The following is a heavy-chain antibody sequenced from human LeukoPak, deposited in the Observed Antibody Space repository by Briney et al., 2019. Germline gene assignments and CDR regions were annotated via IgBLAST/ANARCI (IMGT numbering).Heavy chain of an antibody. D-gene: IGHD6-19*01. V-gene: IGHV4-59*01. J-gene: IGHJ5*02. CDR2: IYYSGST. CDR1: GGSISNYY. Sequence: PSETLSLTCTVSGGSISNYYWSWVRQPPGKGLEWIGYIYYSGSTNYNPSLKCRVTISVDTSKNQFSLKLSSVTAADTAVYYCARSAYSSGWYGGVNWFDPWGRGTLVTVSS. CDR3: ARSAYSSGWYGGVNWFDP.